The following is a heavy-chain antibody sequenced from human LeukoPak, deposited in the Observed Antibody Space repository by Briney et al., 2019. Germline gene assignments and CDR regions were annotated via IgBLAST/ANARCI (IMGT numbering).Heavy chain of an antibody. CDR3: AREKDLAAAPDY. CDR2: IFYGGST. CDR1: GGSISSSNYY. Sequence: SETLSLTCTVSGGSISSSNYYWGWIRQPPGKGLEWIGTIFYGGSTNSNPSLKSRVTISVDTSKNQFSLKLSSVTAADTAVYYCAREKDLAAAPDYWGQGTLVTVSS. D-gene: IGHD6-13*01. J-gene: IGHJ4*02. V-gene: IGHV4-39*07.